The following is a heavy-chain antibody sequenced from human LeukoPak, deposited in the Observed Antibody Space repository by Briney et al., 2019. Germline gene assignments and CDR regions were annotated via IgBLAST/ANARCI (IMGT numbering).Heavy chain of an antibody. CDR1: GYTFLSYG. D-gene: IGHD4-17*01. CDR3: ARATTVTTGIDY. V-gene: IGHV1-18*01. CDR2: ISAYNGNT. Sequence: GASVKVSCKASGYTFLSYGISWVRQAPGQGLEWMGWISAYNGNTNYAQKLQGRVTMTTDTSTSTVYMEVRSLRSDDTAVYYCARATTVTTGIDYWGQGTLVTVSS. J-gene: IGHJ4*02.